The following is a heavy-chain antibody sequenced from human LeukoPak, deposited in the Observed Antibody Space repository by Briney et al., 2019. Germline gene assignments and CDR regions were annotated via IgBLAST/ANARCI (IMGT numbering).Heavy chain of an antibody. CDR3: AKVMRDWGGHYYGMDV. D-gene: IGHD7-27*01. V-gene: IGHV3-23*01. Sequence: GGSLRLSCAASGFTFSGYAMSWVRQAPGKGLEWVSTVIGSGGNTYYADSVRGRFTISRDNSKNTLYLQMNSLTAEDTAVYYCAKVMRDWGGHYYGMDVWGQGTAVTVSS. CDR2: VIGSGGNT. J-gene: IGHJ6*02. CDR1: GFTFSGYA.